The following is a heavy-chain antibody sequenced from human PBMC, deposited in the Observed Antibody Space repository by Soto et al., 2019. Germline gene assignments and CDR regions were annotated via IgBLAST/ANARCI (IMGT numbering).Heavy chain of an antibody. J-gene: IGHJ6*02. CDR2: IRGTSSYT. V-gene: IGHV3-11*06. Sequence: QVQLVESGGGLVKPGGSLRLSCAGSGFTFSDYDMSWLRQAPGKGLEWVSYIRGTSSYTNYAASVKGRSTISRDNAKNSLYLQMNTLPAEDTAVYLCARAPRGCSSTRCYRAHFYYRMDVWGQGTTVTVSS. CDR1: GFTFSDYD. D-gene: IGHD2-2*01. CDR3: ARAPRGCSSTRCYRAHFYYRMDV.